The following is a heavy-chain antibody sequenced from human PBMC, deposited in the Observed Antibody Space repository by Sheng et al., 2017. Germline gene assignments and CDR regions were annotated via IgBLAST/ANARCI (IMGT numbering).Heavy chain of an antibody. CDR3: ARGAAMTTVTTGGGLRSYYFDY. J-gene: IGHJ4*02. CDR1: GGSFSGYY. CDR2: INHSGST. D-gene: IGHD4-17*01. V-gene: IGHV4-34*01. Sequence: QVQLQQWGAGLLKPSETLSLTCAVYGGSFSGYYWSWIRQPPGKGLEWIGEINHSGSTNYNPSLKSRVTISVDTSKNQFSLKLSSVTAADTAVYYCARGAAMTTVTTGGGLRSYYFDYWGQGTLVTVSS.